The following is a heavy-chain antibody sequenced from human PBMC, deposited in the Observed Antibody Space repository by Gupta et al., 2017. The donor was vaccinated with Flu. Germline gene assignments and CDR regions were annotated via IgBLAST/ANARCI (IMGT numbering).Heavy chain of an antibody. V-gene: IGHV1-18*01. D-gene: IGHD2-21*02. CDR1: GYTFTSYG. CDR2: ISAYNGNT. Sequence: QVQLVQSGAEVKKPGASVKVSCKASGYTFTSYGISWVRQAPGQGLEWMGWISAYNGNTNYAQKLQGRVTMTTDTSTSTADMELRSLRSDDTAVYDCARDAGKGDCGGDCYHFDYGGQGTLVTVSS. CDR3: ARDAGKGDCGGDCYHFDY. J-gene: IGHJ4*02.